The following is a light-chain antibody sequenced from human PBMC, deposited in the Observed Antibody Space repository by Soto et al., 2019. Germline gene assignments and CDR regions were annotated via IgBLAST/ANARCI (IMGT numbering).Light chain of an antibody. CDR2: DAS. Sequence: DIQMTQSPSSLSASVGDRVTITCQASQDIRNYLNWYQQKPGKAPKLLIYDASNLETGVPSRFSGSGSGTDFTFTISSLQPEDSATYYCQQYDNLPLTFGGGTKVEIK. CDR1: QDIRNY. CDR3: QQYDNLPLT. V-gene: IGKV1-33*01. J-gene: IGKJ4*01.